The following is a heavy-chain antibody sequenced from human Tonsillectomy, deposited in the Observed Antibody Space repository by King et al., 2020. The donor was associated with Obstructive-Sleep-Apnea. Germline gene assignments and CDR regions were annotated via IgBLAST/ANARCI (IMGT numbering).Heavy chain of an antibody. J-gene: IGHJ5*02. Sequence: QLQESGPGLVKPSETLSLTCTVSGGSISSSSYYWGWIRQPPGKGLDWIGSIHYSGSTYYNPSPKSRVTISVDTSKNQFSLKLSSVTAADPAVYYCARDCATVTTWTHWFDPWGQGTLVTVSS. D-gene: IGHD4-17*01. V-gene: IGHV4-39*07. CDR1: GGSISSSSYY. CDR2: IHYSGST. CDR3: ARDCATVTTWTHWFDP.